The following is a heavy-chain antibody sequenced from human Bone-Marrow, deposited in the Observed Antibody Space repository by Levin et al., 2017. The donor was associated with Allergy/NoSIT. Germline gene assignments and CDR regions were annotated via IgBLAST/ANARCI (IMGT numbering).Heavy chain of an antibody. Sequence: GESLKISCAASGFTFSSYSMNWVRQAPGKGLEWVSSISSSSSYIYYADSVKGRFTISRDNAKNSLYLQMNSLRAEDTAVYYCASHSSSSSEDNWFDPWGQGTLVTVSS. V-gene: IGHV3-21*01. J-gene: IGHJ5*02. CDR2: ISSSSSYI. CDR1: GFTFSSYS. CDR3: ASHSSSSSEDNWFDP. D-gene: IGHD6-6*01.